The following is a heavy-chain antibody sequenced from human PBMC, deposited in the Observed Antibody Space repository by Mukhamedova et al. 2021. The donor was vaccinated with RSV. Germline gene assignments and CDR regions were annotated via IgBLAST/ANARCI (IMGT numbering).Heavy chain of an antibody. Sequence: DGSEKNYVDSVKGRFTISRDNAKNSLYLQMNSLRAEDTAVYYCARFYSSSSGRIFDYWGQGTLVTVSS. J-gene: IGHJ4*02. CDR2: DGSEK. V-gene: IGHV3-7*01. D-gene: IGHD6-6*01. CDR3: ARFYSSSSGRIFDY.